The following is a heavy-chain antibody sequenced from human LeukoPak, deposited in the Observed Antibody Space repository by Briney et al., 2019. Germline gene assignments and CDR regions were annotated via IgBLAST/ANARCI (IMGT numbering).Heavy chain of an antibody. D-gene: IGHD3-22*01. V-gene: IGHV1-18*01. Sequence: ASVKVSCKASGYTFTSYGITWVRQAPGQGLEWMGWISTYNGHANYAQNLQGRVTMTTDTSTSTAYMELRSLRPDDTAVYYCARDSGYFTPLGYWGRGTLVTVSS. CDR3: ARDSGYFTPLGY. CDR1: GYTFTSYG. CDR2: ISTYNGHA. J-gene: IGHJ4*02.